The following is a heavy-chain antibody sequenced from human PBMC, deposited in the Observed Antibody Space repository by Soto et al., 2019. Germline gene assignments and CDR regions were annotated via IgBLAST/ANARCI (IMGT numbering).Heavy chain of an antibody. CDR2: IHYSGTT. J-gene: IGHJ1*01. V-gene: IGHV4-59*02. Sequence: SETLSLTCTVSGGSVRNYFWTWIRQPPGKGLEWIGYIHYSGTTSFFPSYNPSLRSQVTISEDPSKNQFSLKLLSVTTADTAVYFCAAGEVRSRNLAPYCYAFWVQGTLATVSP. CDR1: GGSVRNYF. D-gene: IGHD2-21*01. CDR3: AAGEVRSRNLAPYCYAF.